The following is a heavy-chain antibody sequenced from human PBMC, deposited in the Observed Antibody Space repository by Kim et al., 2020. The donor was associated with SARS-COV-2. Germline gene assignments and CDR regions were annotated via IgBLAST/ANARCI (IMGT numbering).Heavy chain of an antibody. Sequence: SETLSLTCSVSGDSVTNSYYYWSWLRQYPGKGLEWIGEIYYTGTTYYNPSLKSRVTVSLDTSQNKFSLKMTSVTAADTAMYFCARLRPSGHYFDHWGQGT. V-gene: IGHV4-31*03. CDR1: GDSVTNSYYY. CDR3: ARLRPSGHYFDH. CDR2: IYYTGTT. J-gene: IGHJ4*02. D-gene: IGHD6-6*01.